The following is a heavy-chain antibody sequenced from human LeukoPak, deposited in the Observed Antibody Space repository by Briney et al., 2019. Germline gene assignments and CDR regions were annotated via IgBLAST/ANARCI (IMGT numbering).Heavy chain of an antibody. CDR1: GFTFSDHW. CDR2: IYNDGSTT. J-gene: IGHJ4*02. Sequence: GGSLRLSCAASGFTFSDHWIHWVRQAPGKGLVWVSRIYNDGSTTTHADSVKGRFTISRDNAKNTLFLQMNSLRAEDTAVYYCTRESGSSRFFDYWGQGTPVTVSS. V-gene: IGHV3-74*01. D-gene: IGHD6-6*01. CDR3: TRESGSSRFFDY.